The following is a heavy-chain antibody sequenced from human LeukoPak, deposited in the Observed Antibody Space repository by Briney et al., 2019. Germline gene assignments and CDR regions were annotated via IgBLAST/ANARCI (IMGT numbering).Heavy chain of an antibody. D-gene: IGHD6-19*01. CDR3: ARAPDSSGWYFGGY. Sequence: GGSLRLSCAASGFTFSSYGMHWVRQAPGKGLEWVAVIWYDGSNKYYADSVKGRFTISRDNSKNTLYLQMNSLRAEDTAVYYCARAPDSSGWYFGGYWGQGTLVIVSS. CDR2: IWYDGSNK. CDR1: GFTFSSYG. J-gene: IGHJ4*02. V-gene: IGHV3-33*01.